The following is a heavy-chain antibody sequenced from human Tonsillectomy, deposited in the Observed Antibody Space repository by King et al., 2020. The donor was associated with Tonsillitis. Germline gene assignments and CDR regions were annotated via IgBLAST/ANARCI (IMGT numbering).Heavy chain of an antibody. Sequence: TLKESGPTLVKPTQTLTLTCTFSGFSLSTSGVGVGWIRQPPGKALEWLALIYWNDDKRYSPSLKSRLTITKDTSKNQVVLTMTNMDPVDTATYYCARGLSGWDYFDYWGQGTLVTVSS. CDR1: GFSLSTSGVG. CDR3: ARGLSGWDYFDY. J-gene: IGHJ4*02. V-gene: IGHV2-5*01. D-gene: IGHD6-19*01. CDR2: IYWNDDK.